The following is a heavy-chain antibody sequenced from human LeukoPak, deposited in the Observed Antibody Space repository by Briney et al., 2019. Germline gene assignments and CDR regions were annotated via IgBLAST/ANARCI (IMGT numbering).Heavy chain of an antibody. V-gene: IGHV3-30*02. D-gene: IGHD6-13*01. CDR3: ARMSIAAAFNWFDP. J-gene: IGHJ5*02. CDR1: AFTFSSYG. Sequence: GGSLRLSCAASAFTFSSYGMHWVRQAPGKGLEWVAYIQYDRTNEQYAHSVKGRFRISRDNSNNILYLQMNSLRAEDTAVYYCARMSIAAAFNWFDPWGQGTLVTVSS. CDR2: IQYDRTNE.